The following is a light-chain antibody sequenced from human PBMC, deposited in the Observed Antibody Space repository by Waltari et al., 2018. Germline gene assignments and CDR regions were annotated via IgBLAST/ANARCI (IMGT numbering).Light chain of an antibody. CDR2: HAS. CDR3: QQRSNWPPWT. Sequence: EIVLTQSPATLSLSPGDRATLSCRASQNVGGYLAWFQQKPGQAPRLLIYHASNRATGIPARFSGSGSGTDFTLTISSLEPEDFAVYYCQQRSNWPPWTFGPGTKVDIK. J-gene: IGKJ3*01. CDR1: QNVGGY. V-gene: IGKV3-11*01.